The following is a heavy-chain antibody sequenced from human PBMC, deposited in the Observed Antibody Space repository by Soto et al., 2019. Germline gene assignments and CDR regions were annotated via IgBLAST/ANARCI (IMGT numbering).Heavy chain of an antibody. CDR2: LSSDGNNK. D-gene: IGHD3-10*01. CDR3: ARDPLLRSGFNTGANYFDY. CDR1: GFTFTSHG. V-gene: IGHV3-30*03. Sequence: QVQLGESGGGVVQPGRSLRLSCAASGFTFTSHGMHWVRQAPGKGLEWVAVLSSDGNNKHYADSVKGRFTISRANSKNSLFLQMNSLRPEDTAVYYCARDPLLRSGFNTGANYFDYWGRGTLVTVSS. J-gene: IGHJ4*02.